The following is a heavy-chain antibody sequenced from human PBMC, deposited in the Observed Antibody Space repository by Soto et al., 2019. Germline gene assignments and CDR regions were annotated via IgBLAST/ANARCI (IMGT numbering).Heavy chain of an antibody. CDR1: GGSISSGDYY. D-gene: IGHD6-19*01. Sequence: QVQLQESGPGLVKPSQTLSLTCTVSGGSISSGDYYWRWIRQPPGKGLEWIGYIYYSGSTYYNPSLKSRVTISVDTSKNQVSLKLSSVTAADTAVYYCRLWKAVADTPIFDYWGQGTLVTVSS. J-gene: IGHJ4*02. V-gene: IGHV4-30-4*01. CDR3: RLWKAVADTPIFDY. CDR2: IYYSGST.